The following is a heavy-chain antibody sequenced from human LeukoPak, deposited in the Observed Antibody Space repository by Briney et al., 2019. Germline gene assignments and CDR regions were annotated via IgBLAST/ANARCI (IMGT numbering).Heavy chain of an antibody. Sequence: SETLSLTCAVYGGSFSGYYWSWIRQPPGKGLEWIGEINHSGSTNYNPSLKSRVTISVDTSKNQFSLKLSSVTAADTAVYYCARGDGYPVLLWFGESRRNWFDPWGQGTLVTVSS. CDR2: INHSGST. CDR3: ARGDGYPVLLWFGESRRNWFDP. J-gene: IGHJ5*02. V-gene: IGHV4-34*01. D-gene: IGHD3-10*01. CDR1: GGSFSGYY.